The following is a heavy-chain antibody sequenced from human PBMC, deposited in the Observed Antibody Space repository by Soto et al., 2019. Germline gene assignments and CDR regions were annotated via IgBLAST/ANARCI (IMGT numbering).Heavy chain of an antibody. CDR3: AHSAQYFDY. J-gene: IGHJ4*02. CDR2: IYWDDDK. Sequence: GLDLEWLALIYWDDDKRYSPSLKSRLTITKDTSKNQVVLTMTNMDPVDTATYYCAHSAQYFDYWGQGTLVTVSS. V-gene: IGHV2-5*02.